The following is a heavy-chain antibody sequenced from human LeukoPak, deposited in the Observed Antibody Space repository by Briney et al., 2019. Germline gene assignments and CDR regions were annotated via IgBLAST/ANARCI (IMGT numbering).Heavy chain of an antibody. CDR3: AKVRWDNSGWYYLDS. D-gene: IGHD6-19*01. Sequence: GGSLRLSCAASGFTFSSYEMNWVRQAPGKGLEWVTIISYDGTKKYYADSVKGRFTISRDNSKNTLYLQMNNLRAEDTAMYYCAKVRWDNSGWYYLDSWGQGTLVTVSS. J-gene: IGHJ4*02. V-gene: IGHV3-30*18. CDR2: ISYDGTKK. CDR1: GFTFSSYE.